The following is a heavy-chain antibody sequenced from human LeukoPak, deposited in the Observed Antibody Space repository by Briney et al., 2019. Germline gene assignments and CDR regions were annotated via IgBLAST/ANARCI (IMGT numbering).Heavy chain of an antibody. Sequence: GGSLRLSCAASGFTFSTYTIHWVRQAPGKGLEWIADMSYDGNDKHYAASVKGRFTISRDNSKNTVYLQMNSLRAEDTAVYYCAREGHYDILTGYSPVEYYYYYMDVWGKGTTVTVSS. J-gene: IGHJ6*03. CDR3: AREGHYDILTGYSPVEYYYYYMDV. D-gene: IGHD3-9*01. CDR1: GFTFSTYT. CDR2: MSYDGNDK. V-gene: IGHV3-30*04.